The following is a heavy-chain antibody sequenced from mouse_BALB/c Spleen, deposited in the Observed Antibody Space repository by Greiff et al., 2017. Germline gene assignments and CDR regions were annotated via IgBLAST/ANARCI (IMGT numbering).Heavy chain of an antibody. CDR1: GYTFTSYY. CDR3: TRGTSANWYFDY. CDR2: INPSNGGT. D-gene: IGHD4-1*01. V-gene: IGHV1S81*02. Sequence: VQLQQSGAELVKPGASVKLSCKASGYTFTSYYMYWVKQRPGQGLEWIGEINPSNGGTNFNEKFKSKATLTVDKSSSTAYMQLSSLTSEDSAVYYCTRGTSANWYFDYWGQGTTLTVSS. J-gene: IGHJ2*01.